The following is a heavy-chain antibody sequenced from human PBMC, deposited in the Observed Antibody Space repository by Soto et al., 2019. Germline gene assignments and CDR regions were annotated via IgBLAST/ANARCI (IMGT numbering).Heavy chain of an antibody. CDR2: IYYSGST. Sequence: PSETLSLTCTVSGGSISSYYWSWIRQPPGKGLEWIGYIYYSGSTNYNPSLKSRVTISVDTSENQFSLKLSSVTAADTAVYYCARAGSPNSGYGGGYGMDVWGQGTTVTVSS. V-gene: IGHV4-59*01. J-gene: IGHJ6*02. CDR3: ARAGSPNSGYGGGYGMDV. D-gene: IGHD5-12*01. CDR1: GGSISSYY.